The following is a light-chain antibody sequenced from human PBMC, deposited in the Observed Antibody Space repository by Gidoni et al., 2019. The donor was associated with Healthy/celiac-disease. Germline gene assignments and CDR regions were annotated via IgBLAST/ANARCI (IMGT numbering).Light chain of an antibody. V-gene: IGKV3-15*01. CDR1: QSVSSN. CDR2: DAS. CDR3: QQYNNGPPWT. Sequence: EIVMTQSPATLSVSPGERATLSCRASQSVSSNLAWYQQKPGQAPRLLIYDASTRATGIPARFSGSGSGTEFTLSISSLQSEDFAVYYCQQYNNGPPWTFGQXTKVEIK. J-gene: IGKJ1*01.